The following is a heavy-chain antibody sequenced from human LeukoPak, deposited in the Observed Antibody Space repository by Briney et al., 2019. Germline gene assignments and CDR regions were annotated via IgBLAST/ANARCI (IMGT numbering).Heavy chain of an antibody. CDR1: GGSISSSSYY. CDR2: IYYSGST. D-gene: IGHD6-19*01. CDR3: GRWYCRGWMDAFDI. Sequence: SETLSLTCTVSGGSISSSSYYWGWIRQPPGKGLEWIGSIYYSGSTYYNPSLKSRVTISVDTSKNQFSLKLSSVTAADTAVYYCGRWYCRGWMDAFDIWGQGTMVTVSS. J-gene: IGHJ3*02. V-gene: IGHV4-39*01.